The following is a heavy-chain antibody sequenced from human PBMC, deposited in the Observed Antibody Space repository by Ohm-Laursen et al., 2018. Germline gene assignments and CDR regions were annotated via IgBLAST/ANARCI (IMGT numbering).Heavy chain of an antibody. D-gene: IGHD6-19*01. Sequence: PTQTLTLTRTFSGFSLNNTRVGVSWIRQPPGKALEWLAHIFSPDEKSYRTSLGSRLTASKDTSKSQVVLTMTNMDPVDTATYYCARIRWQWLPYFDYWGQGTLVTVSS. J-gene: IGHJ4*02. CDR2: IFSPDEK. CDR3: ARIRWQWLPYFDY. CDR1: GFSLNNTRVG. V-gene: IGHV2-26*01.